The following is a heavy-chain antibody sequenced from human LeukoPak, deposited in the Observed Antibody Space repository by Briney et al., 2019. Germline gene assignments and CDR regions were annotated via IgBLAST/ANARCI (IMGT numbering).Heavy chain of an antibody. J-gene: IGHJ4*02. CDR1: GCTFPSYF. V-gene: IGHV1-46*01. CDR2: INPTGGST. D-gene: IGHD6-6*01. CDR3: ARTAARRFDY. Sequence: ASVKVSCKASGCTFPSYFMHWVRQAPGQGLEWMGIINPTGGSTTYAQKFQGRVTMTRDTSTSTVYMELSSLRSDDTAVYYCARTAARRFDYWGQGTLVTVSS.